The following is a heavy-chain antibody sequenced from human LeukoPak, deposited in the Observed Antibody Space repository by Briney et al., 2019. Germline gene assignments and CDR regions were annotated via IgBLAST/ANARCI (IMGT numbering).Heavy chain of an antibody. V-gene: IGHV1-2*02. CDR2: INPNSGGT. D-gene: IGHD1-1*01. Sequence: ASVKVSCKASGYTFTGYYMHWVRPAPGQGLEWMGWINPNSGGTNYAQKFQGRVTMTRDTSISTAYMELSRLRSDDTAVYYCARENWNAEPSWFDPWGQGTLVTVSS. CDR3: ARENWNAEPSWFDP. CDR1: GYTFTGYY. J-gene: IGHJ5*02.